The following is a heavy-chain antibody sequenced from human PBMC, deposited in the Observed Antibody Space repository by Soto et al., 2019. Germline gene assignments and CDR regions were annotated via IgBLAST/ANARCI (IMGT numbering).Heavy chain of an antibody. V-gene: IGHV3-30*18. CDR2: ISYDENTK. CDR3: AKEVLAAGQGWFDP. Sequence: QVQLVESGGGVVQPGRSLRLSCEASGFTFSTYGMHWVRQAPGKGLEWVAIISYDENTKYYADSLKGRFTISRDNSKNTLYLHINNVTPEDTAVYYCAKEVLAAGQGWFDPWGQGTLLTVSS. J-gene: IGHJ5*02. D-gene: IGHD6-25*01. CDR1: GFTFSTYG.